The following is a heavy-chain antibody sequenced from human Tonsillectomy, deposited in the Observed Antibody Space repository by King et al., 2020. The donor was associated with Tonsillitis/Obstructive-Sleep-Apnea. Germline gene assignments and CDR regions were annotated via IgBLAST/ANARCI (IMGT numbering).Heavy chain of an antibody. CDR1: GFTFSSYA. Sequence: VQLVESGGGVVQPGRSLRLSCAASGFTFSSYAMHWVRQAPGKGLEWVAVMTFHGSNKYYAASVKGRFTISRDNSKTTLYLQLNSLRPEATAVYYCVIGQPYSGYDYNYWGQGTLVTVSS. CDR2: MTFHGSNK. V-gene: IGHV3-30*04. CDR3: VIGQPYSGYDYNY. J-gene: IGHJ4*02. D-gene: IGHD5-12*01.